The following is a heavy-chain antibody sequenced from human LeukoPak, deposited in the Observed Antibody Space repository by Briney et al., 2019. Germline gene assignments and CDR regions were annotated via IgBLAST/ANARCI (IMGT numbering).Heavy chain of an antibody. CDR1: GFTFSAYW. V-gene: IGHV3-74*01. CDR2: LNSDGSKT. J-gene: IGHJ4*02. D-gene: IGHD6-19*01. CDR3: ARDRGRYTSGWYFDY. Sequence: GGSLRLSCAASGFTFSAYWMHWVRQAPGEGLVWLSRLNSDGSKTDHADSVKGRFTISRDNAKNSLYLQMNSLRAEDTAVYYCARDRGRYTSGWYFDYWGQGTLVTVSS.